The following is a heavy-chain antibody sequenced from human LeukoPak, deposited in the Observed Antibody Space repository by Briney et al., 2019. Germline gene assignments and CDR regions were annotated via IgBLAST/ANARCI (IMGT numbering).Heavy chain of an antibody. CDR2: INYSGST. Sequence: PSETLSLTFAVYGGSFSVYYWTWIRQPPGKGLEWIGEINYSGSTNYNPSLKSRVTISVDTSKNQFSLNLSSVTAADTAVYYCARAPSRGVTTNYWGQGTLVTVSS. D-gene: IGHD2-21*02. CDR1: GGSFSVYY. J-gene: IGHJ4*02. V-gene: IGHV4-34*01. CDR3: ARAPSRGVTTNY.